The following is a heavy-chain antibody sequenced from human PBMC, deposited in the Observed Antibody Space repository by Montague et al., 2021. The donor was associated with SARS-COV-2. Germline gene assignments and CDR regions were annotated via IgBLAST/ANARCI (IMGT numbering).Heavy chain of an antibody. D-gene: IGHD3-16*01. V-gene: IGHV4-61*01. Sequence: SETLSLTCSVSGTSINSDHCCWTWLRPPPGKGWQWFGYFYYTGTTNFNPSLKSRLTMSVYTSNNQFSLKLTSVTAADTAHYNCVRETYGPARGEFGFDSWGQGIPVTFSS. CDR1: GTSINSDHCC. CDR3: VRETYGPARGEFGFDS. J-gene: IGHJ4*02. CDR2: FYYTGTT.